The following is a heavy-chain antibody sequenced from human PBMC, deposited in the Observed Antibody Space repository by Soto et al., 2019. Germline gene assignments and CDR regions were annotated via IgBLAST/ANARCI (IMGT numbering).Heavy chain of an antibody. CDR3: AKGYGSGLNWFDR. Sequence: EVQLLESGGGFIQPGGSLRLSCAASGFIFSSYAMSWVRQGPGKGLEWVSGISGSDGRTYYADSVKGRFTISRDNSKNKFYLQMNSLRAEDTAVYYCAKGYGSGLNWFDRWGQGTLVTVSS. J-gene: IGHJ5*02. V-gene: IGHV3-23*01. D-gene: IGHD3-10*01. CDR1: GFIFSSYA. CDR2: ISGSDGRT.